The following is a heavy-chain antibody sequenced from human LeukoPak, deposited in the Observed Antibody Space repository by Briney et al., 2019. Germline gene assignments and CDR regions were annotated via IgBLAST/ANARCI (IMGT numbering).Heavy chain of an antibody. V-gene: IGHV4-39*01. Sequence: SETLSLTCTVAGDSISSGPYYWGWIRQPPGKGLEWIGNIYYGENTYYNPSLKSRVTISIDTSNNQFYLKLSSLTAADTAVYYCARRDDSSGYHKIFDYWGQGTLVTVSS. CDR1: GDSISSGPYY. J-gene: IGHJ4*02. CDR3: ARRDDSSGYHKIFDY. D-gene: IGHD3-22*01. CDR2: IYYGENT.